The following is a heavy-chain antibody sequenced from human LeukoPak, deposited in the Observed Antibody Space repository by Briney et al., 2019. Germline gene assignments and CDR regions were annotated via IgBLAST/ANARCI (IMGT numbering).Heavy chain of an antibody. D-gene: IGHD2/OR15-2a*01. J-gene: IGHJ3*02. CDR2: ISSSGNAV. CDR3: ARAFLDGFDI. Sequence: PGGPLRLSCAASGFTFRDYFMTWIRQAPGKGLEWVSYISSSGNAVYHADSVKGRFTISRDNAKNSLYLQLNSLRAEDTAVYYCARAFLDGFDIWGQGTMVTVSS. CDR1: GFTFRDYF. V-gene: IGHV3-11*04.